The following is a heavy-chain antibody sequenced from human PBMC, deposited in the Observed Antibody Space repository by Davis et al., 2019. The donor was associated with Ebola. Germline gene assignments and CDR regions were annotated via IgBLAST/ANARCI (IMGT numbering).Heavy chain of an antibody. Sequence: MPGGSLRLSCAVYGESFNDYYWSWIRLAPGKGLEWIGEINHRGRTSYNPSLMSRVTISVDTAKNQFSLTLRSVTAADAAVYYCARGNWVEMAKRYGLDVWGKGTTVTVSS. V-gene: IGHV4-34*01. D-gene: IGHD5-24*01. CDR3: ARGNWVEMAKRYGLDV. J-gene: IGHJ6*04. CDR1: GESFNDYY. CDR2: INHRGRT.